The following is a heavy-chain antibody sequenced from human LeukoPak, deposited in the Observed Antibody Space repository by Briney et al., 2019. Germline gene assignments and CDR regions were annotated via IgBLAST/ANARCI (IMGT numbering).Heavy chain of an antibody. CDR2: IYYSGGT. CDR1: GYSISSGYY. V-gene: IGHV4-38-2*01. J-gene: IGHJ4*02. Sequence: SETLSLTCSVSGYSISSGYYWGWIRQPPGKGLEWIGNIYYSGGTFYNPSLKSRVNISFDTSKNHFSLKPTSVTAADTAVYYCTTYGSGLLDYWGQGILVTVSS. CDR3: TTYGSGLLDY. D-gene: IGHD3-10*01.